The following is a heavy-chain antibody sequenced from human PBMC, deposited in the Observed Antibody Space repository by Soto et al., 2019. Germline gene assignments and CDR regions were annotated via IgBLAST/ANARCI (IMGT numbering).Heavy chain of an antibody. Sequence: ASVKVSCKTSGYIFTSYYIHWVRQAPGQGLEWMGIINPSGGTTTYAQKFQGRVTMTRDTSTSTVYMELSSLRSEDTAVYYCACGPATAPDAYWALGTLVTVSS. J-gene: IGHJ4*02. D-gene: IGHD2-2*01. CDR2: INPSGGTT. CDR3: ACGPATAPDAY. V-gene: IGHV1-46*01. CDR1: GYIFTSYY.